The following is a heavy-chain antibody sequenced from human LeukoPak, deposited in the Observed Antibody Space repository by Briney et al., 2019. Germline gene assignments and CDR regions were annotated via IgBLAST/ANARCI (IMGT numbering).Heavy chain of an antibody. D-gene: IGHD4-23*01. CDR3: ARVNFTGGNPTVGIFQH. Sequence: PGRSLRLSCAASGFTFSSYGMHWVRQAPGKGLEWVAVIWYDGSNKYYAVSVKGRFTISRDNSKNTLYLQMNSLRAEDTAVYYCARVNFTGGNPTVGIFQHWGQGTLVTVSS. J-gene: IGHJ1*01. CDR2: IWYDGSNK. CDR1: GFTFSSYG. V-gene: IGHV3-33*01.